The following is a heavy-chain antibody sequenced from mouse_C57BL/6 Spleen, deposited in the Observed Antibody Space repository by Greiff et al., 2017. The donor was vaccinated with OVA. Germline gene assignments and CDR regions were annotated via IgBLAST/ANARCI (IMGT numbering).Heavy chain of an antibody. J-gene: IGHJ2*01. D-gene: IGHD1-1*01. CDR3: AKVTTVVAPFDY. Sequence: EVQLQESGAELVKPGASVKLSCTASGFNIKDYYMHWVKQRPEQGLEWIGRIDPEDGETKYAPKFQGKATITADTSSNTAYLQLSSLTSEDTAVYYGAKVTTVVAPFDYWGQGTTLTVSS. V-gene: IGHV14-2*01. CDR2: IDPEDGET. CDR1: GFNIKDYY.